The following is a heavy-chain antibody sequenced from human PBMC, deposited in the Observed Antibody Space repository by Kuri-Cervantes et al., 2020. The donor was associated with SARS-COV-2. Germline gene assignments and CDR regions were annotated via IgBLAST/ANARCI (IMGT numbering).Heavy chain of an antibody. J-gene: IGHJ6*03. D-gene: IGHD3-16*01. CDR2: IYYSGST. Sequence: SETLSLTCTVSGGSISSYYWSWIRQPPGKGLEWIGYIYYSGSTNYNPSLKSRVTISVDTSKNQFSLKLSSVTAADTAVYYCARDMTFDEYGDYFYHYMDVWGKGTTVTVSS. CDR1: GGSISSYY. V-gene: IGHV4-59*01. CDR3: ARDMTFDEYGDYFYHYMDV.